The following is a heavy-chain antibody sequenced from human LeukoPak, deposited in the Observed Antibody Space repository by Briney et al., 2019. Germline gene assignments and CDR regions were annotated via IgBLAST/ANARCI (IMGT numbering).Heavy chain of an antibody. Sequence: GASVKLSCKASGYTFTSYCISWVRQAPGQGLEWMGWISAYNGNTNYAQKLQGRVTMTTGTSTSTAYMELRSLRSDDTAVYYCARDCSSTSCLPSAYYYYYYMDVWGKGTTVTVSS. CDR1: GYTFTSYC. CDR3: ARDCSSTSCLPSAYYYYYYMDV. J-gene: IGHJ6*03. CDR2: ISAYNGNT. D-gene: IGHD2-2*01. V-gene: IGHV1-18*01.